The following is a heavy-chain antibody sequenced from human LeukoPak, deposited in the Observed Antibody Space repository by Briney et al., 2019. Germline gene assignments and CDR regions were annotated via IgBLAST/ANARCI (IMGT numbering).Heavy chain of an antibody. CDR3: ARDTGKWELLFWFDP. Sequence: PGGSLRLSCAASGFTFSSYGMHWVRQAPGKGLEWVAVIWYDGSNKYYADSVKGRFTISRDNSKNTLYLQMNSLRAGDTAVYYCARDTGKWELLFWFDPWGQGTLVTVSS. D-gene: IGHD1-26*01. J-gene: IGHJ5*02. CDR2: IWYDGSNK. V-gene: IGHV3-33*01. CDR1: GFTFSSYG.